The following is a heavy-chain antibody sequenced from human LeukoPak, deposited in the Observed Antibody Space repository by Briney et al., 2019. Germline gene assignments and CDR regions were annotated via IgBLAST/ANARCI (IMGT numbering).Heavy chain of an antibody. J-gene: IGHJ4*02. CDR2: ISWDGGST. Sequence: PGGSLRLSCAASGFTFDDYTMHWVRQAPGKGLEWVSLISWDGGSTYYADSVKGRFTISRDNAKNSLYLQMNSLRAEDTALYYCAKDRRYDSSGYVDYWGQGTLVTVSS. CDR3: AKDRRYDSSGYVDY. D-gene: IGHD3-22*01. V-gene: IGHV3-43*01. CDR1: GFTFDDYT.